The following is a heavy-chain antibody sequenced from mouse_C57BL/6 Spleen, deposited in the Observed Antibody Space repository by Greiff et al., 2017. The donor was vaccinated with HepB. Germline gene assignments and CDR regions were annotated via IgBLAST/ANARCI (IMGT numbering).Heavy chain of an antibody. CDR3: ARSWDLLYPFAY. CDR2: IYPGGGYK. Sequence: QVQLQQSGAELVRPGTSVKMSCKASGYTFTNYWIGWAKQRPGHGLEWIGDIYPGGGYKNYHEKVKGKATLTADKSSSTAYMQFSSLTSEDSAIYYCARSWDLLYPFAYWGQGTLVTVSA. V-gene: IGHV1-63*01. CDR1: GYTFTNYW. D-gene: IGHD2-12*01. J-gene: IGHJ3*01.